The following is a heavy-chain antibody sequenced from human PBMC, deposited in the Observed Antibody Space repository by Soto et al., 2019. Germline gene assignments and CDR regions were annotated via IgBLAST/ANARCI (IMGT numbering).Heavy chain of an antibody. CDR3: ASLMGDCSSTSCPDY. J-gene: IGHJ4*02. V-gene: IGHV4-30-2*01. Sequence: QLQLQESGSGLVKPSQTLSLTCAVSGGSISSGGYSWSCIRQPPGKGLEWIGYIYHSGSTYYNPSLKSRVTISVDRSKNQFSLKLSSVTAADTAVYYCASLMGDCSSTSCPDYWGQGTLVTVSS. CDR1: GGSISSGGYS. CDR2: IYHSGST. D-gene: IGHD2-2*01.